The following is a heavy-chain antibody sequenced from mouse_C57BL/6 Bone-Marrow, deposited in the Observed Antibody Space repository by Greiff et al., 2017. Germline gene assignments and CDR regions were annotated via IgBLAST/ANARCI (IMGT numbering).Heavy chain of an antibody. Sequence: QVQLQQPGAELVRPGSSVKLSCKASGYTFTSYWMDWVKQRPGQGLEWIGNIYPSDSETHYNQKFKDKATLTVDKSSRTAYMQLSSLTSEDSAVYYGAREGVYYYGPFAYWGQGTLVTVSA. D-gene: IGHD1-1*01. J-gene: IGHJ3*01. CDR1: GYTFTSYW. V-gene: IGHV1-61*01. CDR2: IYPSDSET. CDR3: AREGVYYYGPFAY.